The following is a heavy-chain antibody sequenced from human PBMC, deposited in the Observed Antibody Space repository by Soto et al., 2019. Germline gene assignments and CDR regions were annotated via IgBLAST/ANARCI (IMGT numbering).Heavy chain of an antibody. CDR1: GFTFSSYA. CDR3: AKEELERQGSGFDY. CDR2: ISGSGANT. V-gene: IGHV3-23*01. Sequence: EVQLLESGGGLVQPGGSLRLSCAASGFTFSSYAMSWVRQAPGKGLEWVSAISGSGANTYYADSVKGRFTISRDNSKNTLYLQMISLRAEDTAVYYCAKEELERQGSGFDYWGQGTLVTVSS. D-gene: IGHD1-1*01. J-gene: IGHJ4*02.